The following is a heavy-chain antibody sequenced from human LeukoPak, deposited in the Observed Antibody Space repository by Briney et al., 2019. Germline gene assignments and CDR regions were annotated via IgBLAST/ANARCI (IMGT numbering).Heavy chain of an antibody. J-gene: IGHJ4*02. D-gene: IGHD3-22*01. Sequence: GGSLRLSCAASGFTFSSYGMHWVRQAPGKGLEWVAVIWYDGSNKYYADSVKGRFTISRDNSKNTLYVQVNSLGTEDTAAYYCAKGSYYDGSGSFYFDYWGQGTLVTVSS. CDR3: AKGSYYDGSGSFYFDY. V-gene: IGHV3-33*06. CDR2: IWYDGSNK. CDR1: GFTFSSYG.